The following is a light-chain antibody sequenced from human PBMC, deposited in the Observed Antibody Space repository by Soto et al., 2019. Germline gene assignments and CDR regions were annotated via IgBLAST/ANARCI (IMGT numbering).Light chain of an antibody. Sequence: DIQMTQSPSTLSASVGGRVTITCRASQSISSWLAWYQQKPGKPPKLLIYKASSLESGVPSRFSGSGSGTEFTLTISSLQPDDFATYYCQQYNSYPWTFGQGTKVEIK. V-gene: IGKV1-5*03. CDR1: QSISSW. J-gene: IGKJ1*01. CDR3: QQYNSYPWT. CDR2: KAS.